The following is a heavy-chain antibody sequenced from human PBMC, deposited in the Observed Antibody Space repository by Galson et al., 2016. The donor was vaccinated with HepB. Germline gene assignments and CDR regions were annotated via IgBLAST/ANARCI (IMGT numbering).Heavy chain of an antibody. V-gene: IGHV1-18*01. CDR1: GYTFSSYG. CDR2: IRTYNGNT. Sequence: SVKASCKASGYTFSSYGISWVRQAPGQGLEWMGWIRTYNGNTNYAQKLQGRVTMTTDTSTSTAYMELRSLRSDDTAVYYCARAGGLGAIGDWFDPWGQGTLVTVSS. CDR3: ARAGGLGAIGDWFDP. J-gene: IGHJ5*02. D-gene: IGHD3/OR15-3a*01.